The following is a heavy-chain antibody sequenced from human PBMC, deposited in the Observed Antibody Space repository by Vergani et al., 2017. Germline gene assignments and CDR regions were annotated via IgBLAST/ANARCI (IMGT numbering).Heavy chain of an antibody. Sequence: EVQLVESGGGLVQPGGSLRLSCVVSGVTFSNYWMSWVRQAPGKGLEWVASINEHGTERKYVESVKGRFIISRDNAKNAVFLQLNSLRDEDTAVYYCARSSGWTELNYWGQGTLVTVSS. V-gene: IGHV3-7*03. CDR3: ARSSGWTELNY. CDR1: GVTFSNYW. J-gene: IGHJ4*02. CDR2: INEHGTER. D-gene: IGHD6-19*01.